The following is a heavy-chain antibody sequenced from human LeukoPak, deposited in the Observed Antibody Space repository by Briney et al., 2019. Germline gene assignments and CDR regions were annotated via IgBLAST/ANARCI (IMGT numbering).Heavy chain of an antibody. CDR1: GFTFISYA. Sequence: GSLSLSCAASGFTFISYAMSWVRQAPGKGLEWVSAISGSGGSTYYADSVKGRFTISRDNSKNTLYLQMNSLRAEDTAVYYCAKDEDIVVVPAAIDYWGQGTLVTVSS. J-gene: IGHJ4*02. D-gene: IGHD2-2*01. CDR2: ISGSGGST. CDR3: AKDEDIVVVPAAIDY. V-gene: IGHV3-23*01.